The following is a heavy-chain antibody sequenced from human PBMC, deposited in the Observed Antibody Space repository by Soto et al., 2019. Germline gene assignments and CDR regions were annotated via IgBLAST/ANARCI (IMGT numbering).Heavy chain of an antibody. D-gene: IGHD3-10*01. Sequence: VQLLESGGGLVQPGGSLRLSCVASGFTFSSYAMSWVRQAPGKGLEWVSVISGSGGSTYYADSVKGRFTISRDNSKNTLYLQMNSLRAEDTAVYYCARELKEPGSYYYYGMDVWGQGTTVTVSS. V-gene: IGHV3-23*01. CDR3: ARELKEPGSYYYYGMDV. J-gene: IGHJ6*02. CDR2: ISGSGGST. CDR1: GFTFSSYA.